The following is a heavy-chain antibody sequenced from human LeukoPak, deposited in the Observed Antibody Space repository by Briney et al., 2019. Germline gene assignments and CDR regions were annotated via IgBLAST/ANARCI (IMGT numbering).Heavy chain of an antibody. V-gene: IGHV3-7*01. D-gene: IGHD3-22*01. J-gene: IGHJ3*02. CDR3: AREGHLIVEVSSDAFHI. CDR1: GFTFSSYW. CDR2: IKQDGSEK. Sequence: GGSLRLSCAASGFTFSSYWMSWVRQAPGKGLEWVANIKQDGSEKYYVDSVKGRFTISRDNAKNSLYLQMNSLRAEDTAVYYCAREGHLIVEVSSDAFHIWGQGTMVTVSS.